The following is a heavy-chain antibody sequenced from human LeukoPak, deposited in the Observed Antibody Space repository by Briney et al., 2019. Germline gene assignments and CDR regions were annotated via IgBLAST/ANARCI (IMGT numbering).Heavy chain of an antibody. CDR3: ARSGPLQSSASPFFDY. V-gene: IGHV3-30*03. Sequence: GGSLRLSCAASGFTFSNYWMSWVRQAPGKGLEWVAVISYDGSNKYYADSVKGRFTISRDNSKNTLYLQMNSLRAEDTAVYYCARSGPLQSSASPFFDYWGQGTLVTVSS. J-gene: IGHJ4*02. D-gene: IGHD4-11*01. CDR1: GFTFSNYW. CDR2: ISYDGSNK.